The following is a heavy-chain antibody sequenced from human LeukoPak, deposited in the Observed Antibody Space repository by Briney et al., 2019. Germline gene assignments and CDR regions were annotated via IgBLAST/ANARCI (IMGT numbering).Heavy chain of an antibody. J-gene: IGHJ4*02. D-gene: IGHD3-22*01. Sequence: ASVKVSCKASGXXXXXYXXXXXXXXXXXXXXWMGWINPNSGGTNYAQKFQGRVTTTRDTSISTAYMELSRLRSDDTAVYCCASSLYYYDVDYWGQGTLVTVSS. CDR1: GXXXXXYX. V-gene: IGHV1-2*02. CDR3: ASSLYYYDVDY. CDR2: INPNSGGT.